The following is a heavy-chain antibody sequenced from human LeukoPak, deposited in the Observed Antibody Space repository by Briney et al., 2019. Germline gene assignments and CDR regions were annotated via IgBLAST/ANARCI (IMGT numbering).Heavy chain of an antibody. J-gene: IGHJ4*02. V-gene: IGHV5-51*01. CDR1: GYSFTSYW. Sequence: GESLKISCKGSGYSFTSYWIGWVRQTPGKGLEWMGIIYPGDSDAIYSPSFQGQVTFSVDKSITADYLQWSSLKASDTAMYYCARSSFRGAIAAAGVDYWGQGTLVTVSS. CDR3: ARSSFRGAIAAAGVDY. D-gene: IGHD6-13*01. CDR2: IYPGDSDA.